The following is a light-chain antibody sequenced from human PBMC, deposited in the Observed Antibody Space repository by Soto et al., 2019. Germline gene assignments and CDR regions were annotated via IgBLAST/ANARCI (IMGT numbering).Light chain of an antibody. CDR3: SSYTSISSWV. Sequence: QSALTQPASVSGSPGQSITISSTGSTRDVGGYDYVSWYQQHPGKAPKLMIYEVNNRPSGVSNRFSGSKSGNTASLTISGLQAEDDADYYCSSYTSISSWVFGGGTKLTVL. CDR2: EVN. CDR1: TRDVGGYDY. V-gene: IGLV2-14*01. J-gene: IGLJ3*02.